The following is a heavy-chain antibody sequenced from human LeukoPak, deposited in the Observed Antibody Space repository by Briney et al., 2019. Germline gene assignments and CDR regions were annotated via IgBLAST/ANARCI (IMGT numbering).Heavy chain of an antibody. J-gene: IGHJ4*02. CDR1: GGSFSGYY. CDR3: ARQGIRYFDWLLFSYFDY. V-gene: IGHV4-34*01. Sequence: PSETLSLTCAVYGGSFSGYYWSWIRQPPGKGLEWIGEINHSGSTNYNPSLKSRVTMSVDTSKNQFSLKLSSVTAADTAVYYCARQGIRYFDWLLFSYFDYWGQGTLVTVSS. D-gene: IGHD3-9*01. CDR2: INHSGST.